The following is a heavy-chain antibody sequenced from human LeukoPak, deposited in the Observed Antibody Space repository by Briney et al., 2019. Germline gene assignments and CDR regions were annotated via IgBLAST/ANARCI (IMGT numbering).Heavy chain of an antibody. CDR1: GGSFSGYY. Sequence: SETLSLTCAVYGGSFSGYYWSWIRQPPGKGLEWIGEINHSGSTNYNPSLKSRVTISVDTSKSQFSLKLGSVTAADTAVYYCARGQDYVWGSYRSNWFDPWGQGTLVTVSS. J-gene: IGHJ5*02. CDR3: ARGQDYVWGSYRSNWFDP. D-gene: IGHD3-16*02. CDR2: INHSGST. V-gene: IGHV4-34*01.